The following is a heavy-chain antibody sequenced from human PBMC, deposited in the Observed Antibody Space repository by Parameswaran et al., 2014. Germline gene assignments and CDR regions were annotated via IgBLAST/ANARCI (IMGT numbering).Heavy chain of an antibody. D-gene: IGHD3-22*01. V-gene: IGHV4-34*01. Sequence: RWIRQPPGKGLEWIGEINHSGSTNYNPSLKSRVTISVDTSKNQFFLKLSSVTAADTAVYYCARGPHTSGYYRPNYYYYGMDVWGQGTTVTVSS. J-gene: IGHJ6*02. CDR3: ARGPHTSGYYRPNYYYYGMDV. CDR2: INHSGST.